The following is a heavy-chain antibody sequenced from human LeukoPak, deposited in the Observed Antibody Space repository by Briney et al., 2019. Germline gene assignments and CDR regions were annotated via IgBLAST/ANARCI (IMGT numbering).Heavy chain of an antibody. V-gene: IGHV1-69*04. J-gene: IGHJ4*02. CDR3: ARDRSSSPPDY. CDR1: GGTFSSYA. Sequence: SVKVSCKASGGTFSSYAISWVRQAPGQGLEWMGRIIPILGIANYAQKFQGRVTITADKSTSTAYMELSSLRSEDTAVYYCARDRSSSPPDYWGQGTLVTVSS. CDR2: IIPILGIA. D-gene: IGHD6-6*01.